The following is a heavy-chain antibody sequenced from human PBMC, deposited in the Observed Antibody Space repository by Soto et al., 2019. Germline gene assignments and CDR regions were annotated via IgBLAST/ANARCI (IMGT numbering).Heavy chain of an antibody. Sequence: QVQLQESGLGLVKPSQTLSLTCTVSGGSISSGGYYWSWIRQHPGKGLEWIGYIYYSGSTYYNPSLKSRVTISVDTSKNQFSLKLSSVTAADTAVYYCARDARFLVTGMDVWGQGTTVTVSS. D-gene: IGHD3-3*01. CDR1: GGSISSGGYY. V-gene: IGHV4-31*03. J-gene: IGHJ6*02. CDR3: ARDARFLVTGMDV. CDR2: IYYSGST.